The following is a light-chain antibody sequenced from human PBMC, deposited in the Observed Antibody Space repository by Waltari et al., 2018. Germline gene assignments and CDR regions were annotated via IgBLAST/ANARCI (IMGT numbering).Light chain of an antibody. CDR2: AAS. CDR1: QTITTF. J-gene: IGKJ2*01. V-gene: IGKV1-39*01. CDR3: QQTYSSPYT. Sequence: DIQMTQSPSSLSASVGDRVTVTCRASQTITTFLNWYQQRPGKAPRLLIYAASIVQSGVPSRFSGSGSGTDFTLTISSLQPEDFVSYYCQQTYSSPYTFGQGTQLETK.